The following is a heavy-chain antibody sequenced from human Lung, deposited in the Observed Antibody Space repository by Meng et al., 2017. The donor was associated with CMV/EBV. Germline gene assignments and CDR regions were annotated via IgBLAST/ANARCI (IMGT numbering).Heavy chain of an antibody. D-gene: IGHD3-16*02. CDR1: GGSMSSGNYY. Sequence: QVQLQESGPGLVEPSQTLSLTCTVSGGSMSSGNYYWRWIRQPPGKGLEWIGYIHHSGSAYYNPSLKSRVSISVDTSKNQFSLKLSSVTAADTAVYYCARHQNGGTYPLDYWGQGTLVTVSS. CDR2: IHHSGSA. CDR3: ARHQNGGTYPLDY. V-gene: IGHV4-30-4*01. J-gene: IGHJ4*02.